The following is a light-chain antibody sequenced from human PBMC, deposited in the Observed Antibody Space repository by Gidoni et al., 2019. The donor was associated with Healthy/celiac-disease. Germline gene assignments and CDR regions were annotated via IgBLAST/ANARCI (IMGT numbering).Light chain of an antibody. CDR1: QGISSY. V-gene: IGKV1-9*01. CDR2: AAS. J-gene: IGKJ4*01. CDR3: QQLNSYPLT. Sequence: DIQVTQSPTFLSASVGDRVTITCRASQGISSYVAWYQQKPGKAPKLLIYAASTLQSGVPSMFSGSESGTEFTLTISSLQPEDFATYYCQQLNSYPLTFGGGTTV.